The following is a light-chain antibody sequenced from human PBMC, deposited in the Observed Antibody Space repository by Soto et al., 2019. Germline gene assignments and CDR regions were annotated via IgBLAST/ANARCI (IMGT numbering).Light chain of an antibody. CDR2: GAS. V-gene: IGKV3D-15*01. Sequence: EIVMTQSPATLSVSPGERATLSCRASQSVSSNLAWYRQKPGQAPRLLIYGASTRETGIPAMFSGSGAGTECTLTITSLQSEDFEVDYCQQYNNWTLTFGGGTKVDIK. J-gene: IGKJ4*01. CDR3: QQYNNWTLT. CDR1: QSVSSN.